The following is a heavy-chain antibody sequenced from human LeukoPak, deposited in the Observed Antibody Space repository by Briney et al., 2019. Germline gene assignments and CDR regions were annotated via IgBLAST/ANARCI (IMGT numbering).Heavy chain of an antibody. D-gene: IGHD3-22*01. CDR1: GFTFSSYG. CDR2: INSDGSST. J-gene: IGHJ4*02. V-gene: IGHV3-74*01. Sequence: GGSLRLSCAASGFTFSSYGMHWVRQSPGKGLVWVSRINSDGSSTSYADSVKGRFTISSDNAKNTLYLQMSSLRAEDTAVYYCARAFDSSGYYYGPWYYWGQGTLVTVSS. CDR3: ARAFDSSGYYYGPWYY.